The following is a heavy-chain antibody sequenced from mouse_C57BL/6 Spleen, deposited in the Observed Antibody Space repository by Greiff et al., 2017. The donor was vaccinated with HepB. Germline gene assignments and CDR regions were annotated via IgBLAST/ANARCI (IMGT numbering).Heavy chain of an antibody. Sequence: VKLQESGPELVKPGASVKISCKASGYAFSSSWMNWVKQRPGKGLEWIGRIYPGDGDTNYNGKFKGKATLTADKSSSTAYMQLSSLTSEDSAVYFCARSRAFDVWGTGTTVTVSS. D-gene: IGHD3-3*01. CDR1: GYAFSSSW. V-gene: IGHV1-82*01. J-gene: IGHJ1*03. CDR3: ARSRAFDV. CDR2: IYPGDGDT.